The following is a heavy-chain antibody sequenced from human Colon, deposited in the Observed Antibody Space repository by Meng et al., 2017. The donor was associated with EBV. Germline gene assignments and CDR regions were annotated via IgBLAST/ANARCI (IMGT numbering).Heavy chain of an antibody. J-gene: IGHJ4*02. Sequence: HGLLQESGPGLVDPQGTLSLTCAFSGASISSNNWWSWVRQPPGKGLEWIGEIYHGGNTNYNPSLKSRVTISVDRSNDQFSLSLSSVTAADTAVYYCARGNAYNAPSFDYWGQGTLVTVSS. CDR3: ARGNAYNAPSFDY. CDR2: IYHGGNT. CDR1: GASISSNNW. D-gene: IGHD5-24*01. V-gene: IGHV4-4*03.